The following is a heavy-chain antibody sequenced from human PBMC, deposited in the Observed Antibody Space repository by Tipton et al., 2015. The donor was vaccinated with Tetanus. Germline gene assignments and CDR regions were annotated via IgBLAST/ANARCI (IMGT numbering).Heavy chain of an antibody. V-gene: IGHV4-59*01. J-gene: IGHJ4*02. CDR2: IYYSGST. CDR3: ARLGVYPDY. CDR1: GGSISGYY. Sequence: LRLSCTVSGGSISGYYWSWIRQPPGKGLEWIGYIYYSGSTNYNPSLKSRVTISVDTSKNQFSLKLSSVTAADTAVYYCARLGVYPDYWGQGTLVTVSS. D-gene: IGHD6-13*01.